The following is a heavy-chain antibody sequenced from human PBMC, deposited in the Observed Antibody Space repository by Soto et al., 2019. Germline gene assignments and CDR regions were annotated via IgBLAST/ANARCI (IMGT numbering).Heavy chain of an antibody. Sequence: GSLRLSCAAAGFTFSNYAMSWVRQAPGKGLDWVSAISGGGGSTYYADSVEGRFTISRDNSKNTLFLQMNSLRVEDTAVYYCARDGGRWELLSYYYYYYGMDVWGQGTTVTVSS. D-gene: IGHD1-26*01. CDR2: ISGGGGST. CDR3: ARDGGRWELLSYYYYYYGMDV. CDR1: GFTFSNYA. V-gene: IGHV3-23*01. J-gene: IGHJ6*02.